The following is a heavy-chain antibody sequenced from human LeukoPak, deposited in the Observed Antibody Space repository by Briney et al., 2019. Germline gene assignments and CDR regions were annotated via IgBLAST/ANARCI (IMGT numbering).Heavy chain of an antibody. J-gene: IGHJ4*02. CDR2: IKQDGSKT. CDR1: GFTFSSYW. D-gene: IGHD3-22*01. CDR3: ARDDRGFDD. V-gene: IGHV3-7*03. Sequence: GGSLRLSCAASGFTFSSYWMSWVRQAPGKGLEWVANIKQDGSKTYYMDSVKGRFTISRDNAKNSQYLQMNSLRAEDTAVYYCARDDRGFDDWGQGTLVTVSS.